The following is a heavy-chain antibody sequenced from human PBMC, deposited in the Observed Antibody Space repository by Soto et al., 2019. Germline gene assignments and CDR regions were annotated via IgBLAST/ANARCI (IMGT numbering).Heavy chain of an antibody. V-gene: IGHV3-30*18. D-gene: IGHD3-3*01. CDR1: GFTFSSYG. J-gene: IGHJ4*02. Sequence: GGSLRLSCAASGFTFSSYGMHWVRQAPGKGLEWVAVISYDGSNKYYADSVKGRFTISRDNSKNTLYLQMNSLRAEDTAVYYCAKRRWSGYSYELNDYWGQGTLVTVSS. CDR3: AKRRWSGYSYELNDY. CDR2: ISYDGSNK.